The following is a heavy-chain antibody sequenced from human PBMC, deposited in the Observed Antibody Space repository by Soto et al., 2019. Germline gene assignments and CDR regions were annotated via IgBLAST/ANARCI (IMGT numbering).Heavy chain of an antibody. J-gene: IGHJ6*02. CDR3: ARVEDSDFWSGSSPVDV. CDR2: IIPIFGTA. V-gene: IGHV1-69*13. D-gene: IGHD3-3*01. Sequence: SVKVSCKASGGTFSSYAISWVRQAPGQGLEWMGGIIPIFGTANYAQKFQGRVTITADESTSTAYMELSSLRSEDTAVYYCARVEDSDFWSGSSPVDVWGQGTTVTVSS. CDR1: GGTFSSYA.